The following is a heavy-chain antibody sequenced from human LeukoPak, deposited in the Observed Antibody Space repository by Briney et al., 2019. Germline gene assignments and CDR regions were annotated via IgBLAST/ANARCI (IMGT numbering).Heavy chain of an antibody. Sequence: WETLSLTCAVYGGSFSGYYWSWIRQPPGKGLEWIGEINHSGSTNYNPSLKSRVTISVDTSRNQFSLKLSSVTAADTAVYYCARFGPYGDYVDAFDIWGQGTMVTVSS. CDR1: GGSFSGYY. J-gene: IGHJ3*02. V-gene: IGHV4-34*01. CDR2: INHSGST. D-gene: IGHD4-17*01. CDR3: ARFGPYGDYVDAFDI.